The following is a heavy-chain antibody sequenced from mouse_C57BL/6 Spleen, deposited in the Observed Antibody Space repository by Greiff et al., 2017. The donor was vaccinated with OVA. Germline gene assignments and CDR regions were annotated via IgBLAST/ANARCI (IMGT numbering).Heavy chain of an antibody. CDR1: GFTFSDYY. V-gene: IGHV5-16*01. D-gene: IGHD2-1*01. CDR3: ARAIYYGNSAWFAY. Sequence: EVQLVESEGGLVQPGSSMKLSCTASGFTFSDYYMAWVRQVPEKGLEWVANINYDGSSTYYLDSLKSRFIISRDNAKNILYLQMSSLKSEDTATYDCARAIYYGNSAWFAYWGQGTLVTVSA. CDR2: INYDGSST. J-gene: IGHJ3*01.